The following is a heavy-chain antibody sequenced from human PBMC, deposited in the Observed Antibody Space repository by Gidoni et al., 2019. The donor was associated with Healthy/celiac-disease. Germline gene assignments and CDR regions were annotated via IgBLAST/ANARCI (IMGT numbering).Heavy chain of an antibody. Sequence: QVQLVQSGAEVKKPGSSVKVSCKASGGTFSSYAISWVRQAPGQGLEWMGGIIPIFGTANYAQKFQGRVTITADKSTSTAYMELSSLRSEDTAVYYCARAPTGVWELLRDAYYYYGMDVWGQGTTVTVSS. CDR3: ARAPTGVWELLRDAYYYYGMDV. D-gene: IGHD1-26*01. CDR2: IIPIFGTA. V-gene: IGHV1-69*06. CDR1: GGTFSSYA. J-gene: IGHJ6*02.